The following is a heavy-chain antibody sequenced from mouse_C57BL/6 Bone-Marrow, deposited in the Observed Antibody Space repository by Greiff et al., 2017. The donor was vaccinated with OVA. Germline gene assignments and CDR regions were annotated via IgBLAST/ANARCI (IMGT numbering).Heavy chain of an antibody. CDR3: ARHYGTLDWYFDV. CDR2: IHPNSGST. D-gene: IGHD1-1*01. Sequence: QVQLQQPGAELVKPGASVKLSCKASGYTFTSYWMHWVKQRPGQGLEWIGMIHPNSGSTNYNEKFKSKATLTVDTSSSTAYMQLSSLTSEDSAVYYCARHYGTLDWYFDVWGTGTTVTVSS. J-gene: IGHJ1*03. CDR1: GYTFTSYW. V-gene: IGHV1-64*01.